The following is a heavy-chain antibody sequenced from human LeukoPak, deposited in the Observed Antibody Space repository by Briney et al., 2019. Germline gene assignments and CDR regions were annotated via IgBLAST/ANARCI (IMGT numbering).Heavy chain of an antibody. J-gene: IGHJ6*03. CDR3: AKGGGLVPYYYYYMDV. Sequence: GGSLRLSCAASGFTFSSYAMSWVRQAPGKGLEGVSAISGSGGSTYYADSVKGRFTISRDNSKNTLYLQMNSLRAEDTAVYYCAKGGGLVPYYYYYMDVWGKGTTVTVSS. CDR2: ISGSGGST. CDR1: GFTFSSYA. V-gene: IGHV3-23*01. D-gene: IGHD6-19*01.